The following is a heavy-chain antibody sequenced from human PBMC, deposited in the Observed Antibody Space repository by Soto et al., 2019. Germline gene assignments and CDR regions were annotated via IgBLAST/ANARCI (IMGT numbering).Heavy chain of an antibody. CDR1: GGTFISYC. J-gene: IGHJ5*02. CDR3: AKDPGPGFGELSRFDP. V-gene: IGHV3-30*18. Sequence: GGPLRLPWAAAGGTFISYCMRWIRKDPGKGLEWVAVISYDGSNKYYADSVKGRFTISRDNSKNTLYLQMNSLRAEDTAVYYCAKDPGPGFGELSRFDPWGQGTLVTVSS. D-gene: IGHD3-10*01. CDR2: ISYDGSNK.